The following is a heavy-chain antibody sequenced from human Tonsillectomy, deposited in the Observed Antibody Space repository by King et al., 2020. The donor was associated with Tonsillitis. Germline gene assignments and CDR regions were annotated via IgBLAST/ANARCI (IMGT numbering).Heavy chain of an antibody. Sequence: VQLVESGAEVKKPGASVKVSCKSSGDTFTGYYMHWVRQAPGQGLEWMGWINLSSGGRNYAQTFQGRVTMTRDTSISTAYMDLSRLTSDDTAVYYCARMVPGAGTRGEYLVPGGQGARVTVPS. CDR3: ARMVPGAGTRGEYLVP. CDR1: GDTFTGYY. V-gene: IGHV1-2*02. CDR2: INLSSGGR. J-gene: IGHJ5*02. D-gene: IGHD6-19*01.